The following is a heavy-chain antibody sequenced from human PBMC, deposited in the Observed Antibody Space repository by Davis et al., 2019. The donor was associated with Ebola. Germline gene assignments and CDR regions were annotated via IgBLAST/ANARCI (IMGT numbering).Heavy chain of an antibody. V-gene: IGHV3-23*01. CDR2: ISGTSTYT. J-gene: IGHJ4*02. CDR3: ACYVLG. CDR1: GFTFSSFA. D-gene: IGHD2-8*01. Sequence: GESLKISCAASGFTFSSFAMSWVRQAPGKGLEWVSTISGTSTYTYYADSVKGRFTISRDNAKNTLYLQMNSLRVEDTAVYYCACYVLGWGQGTLVTVSS.